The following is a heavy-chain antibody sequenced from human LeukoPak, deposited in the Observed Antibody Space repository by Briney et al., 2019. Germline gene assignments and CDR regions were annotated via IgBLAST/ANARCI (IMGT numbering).Heavy chain of an antibody. CDR2: ISSSSSSSYI. V-gene: IGHV3-21*01. CDR3: ARSDQDLTLEWLLPLDY. J-gene: IGHJ4*02. CDR1: GFTFSSYS. D-gene: IGHD3-3*01. Sequence: GGSLRLSCAASGFTFSSYSMNWVRQAPGKGLEWVSSISSSSSSSYIYYADSVKGRFTISRDNAKNSLYLQMNSLRAEDTAVYYCARSDQDLTLEWLLPLDYWGQGTLVTVSS.